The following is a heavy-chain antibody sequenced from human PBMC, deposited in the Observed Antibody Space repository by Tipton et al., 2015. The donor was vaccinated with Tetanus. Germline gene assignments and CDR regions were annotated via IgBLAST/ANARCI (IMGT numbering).Heavy chain of an antibody. V-gene: IGHV5-51*01. CDR3: ARHTSGSYHAPFDY. CDR1: GHNSRSYW. Sequence: QLVQSGAELKKPGESLKISCKVSGHNSRSYWVSWVRQVPGKGLEWLGTIYPGDSYSTYSPSFEGQVTISVDRSIDTAYLQWSSLKASDTAMYYCARHTSGSYHAPFDYWGQGTLVTVSS. CDR2: IYPGDSYS. D-gene: IGHD1-26*01. J-gene: IGHJ4*02.